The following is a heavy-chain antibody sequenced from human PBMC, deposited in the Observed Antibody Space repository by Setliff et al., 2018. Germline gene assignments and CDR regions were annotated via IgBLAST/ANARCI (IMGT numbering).Heavy chain of an antibody. J-gene: IGHJ5*02. V-gene: IGHV4-39*07. CDR2: IYYSGST. CDR1: GGSISSSSYY. CDR3: AGNNAHLEWLFAWFDP. Sequence: SETLSLTWTVSGGSISSSSYYWGWIRQPPGKGLEWIGSIYYSGSTYYNPSLKSRVTISVDTSKNQFSLKLSSVTAADTAVYYCAGNNAHLEWLFAWFDPWGQGTLVTVSS. D-gene: IGHD3-3*01.